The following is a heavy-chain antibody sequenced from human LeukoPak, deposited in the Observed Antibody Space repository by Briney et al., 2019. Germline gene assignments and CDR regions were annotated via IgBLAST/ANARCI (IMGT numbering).Heavy chain of an antibody. Sequence: PSETLSLTCAVYGGSFSGYYWSWIRQPPGKGLEWIGEINHSGSTNYNPSLKSRVTISVDTSKNQFSLKLSSVTAADTAVYYCARGERYCSSTSCLNRYNWFDPWGPGTLVTVSS. D-gene: IGHD2-2*01. CDR3: ARGERYCSSTSCLNRYNWFDP. CDR1: GGSFSGYY. J-gene: IGHJ5*02. CDR2: INHSGST. V-gene: IGHV4-34*01.